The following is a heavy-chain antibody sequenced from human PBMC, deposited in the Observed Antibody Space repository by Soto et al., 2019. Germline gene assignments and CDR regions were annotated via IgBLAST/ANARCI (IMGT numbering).Heavy chain of an antibody. J-gene: IGHJ4*02. CDR1: GFAFNAFA. CDR3: TRDRGGHYGAGTAVYNFDF. CDR2: LSYNGKNK. V-gene: IGHV3-30*04. Sequence: QVQLVESGGGVVQPGRSLRLSCAASGFAFNAFALHWVRQAPGKGLEWVALLSYNGKNKFYADSVNGRFTISRDNTNNALYLQIDSLRAEDTAVYYCTRDRGGHYGAGTAVYNFDFWGQGTLVTVSS. D-gene: IGHD3-10*01.